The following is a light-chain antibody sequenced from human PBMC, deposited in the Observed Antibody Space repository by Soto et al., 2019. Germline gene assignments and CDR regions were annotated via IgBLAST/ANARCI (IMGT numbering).Light chain of an antibody. J-gene: IGKJ4*01. Sequence: ELVLTQSPGTLSLSPGERATLSCRASQSVSSSYLAWYQQKPGQAPRLLIYGASSRATGIPDRFSGSGSGTDFTLTISRLEPEDFAVYYCQQYGSSRNTFGGGTKVEIK. CDR1: QSVSSSY. CDR3: QQYGSSRNT. CDR2: GAS. V-gene: IGKV3-20*01.